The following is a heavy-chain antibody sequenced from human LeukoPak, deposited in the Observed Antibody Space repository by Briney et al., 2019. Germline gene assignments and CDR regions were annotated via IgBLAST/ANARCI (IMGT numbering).Heavy chain of an antibody. CDR1: GGSISSYY. CDR3: ARHGSYSSGWPVSNHYFDY. CDR2: IYYSGST. D-gene: IGHD6-19*01. J-gene: IGHJ4*02. Sequence: PSETLSLTCTVSGGSISSYYWSWIRQPPGKGLEWIGYIYYSGSTNYNPSLKSRVTISVDTSKNQFSLKLSSVTAADTAVYYCARHGSYSSGWPVSNHYFDYWGQGTLVTVSS. V-gene: IGHV4-59*08.